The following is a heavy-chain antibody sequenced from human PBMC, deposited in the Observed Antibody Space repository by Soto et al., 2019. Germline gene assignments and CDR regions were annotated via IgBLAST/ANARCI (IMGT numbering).Heavy chain of an antibody. CDR2: ISSGGST. D-gene: IGHD3-3*01. CDR1: GFTVSNFY. Sequence: EVQLVESGGGLVQPGGSLRLSCAASGFTVSNFYMTWVRQAPGKGLEWVSVISSGGSTYYADSVMGRFTISRDNSKNTLYLEMNSLRAGDTAVYYCARDTFGGAYDFWHGGQGTLVTVSS. J-gene: IGHJ4*02. V-gene: IGHV3-66*01. CDR3: ARDTFGGAYDFWH.